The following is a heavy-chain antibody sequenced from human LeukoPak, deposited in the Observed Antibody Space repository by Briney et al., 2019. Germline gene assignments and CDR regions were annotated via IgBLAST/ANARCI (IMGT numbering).Heavy chain of an antibody. D-gene: IGHD3-22*01. J-gene: IGHJ6*02. V-gene: IGHV1-18*01. CDR3: ARAKVAYDSSGYYYYYGMDV. Sequence: ASVKVSCTASGYTFTSYGISWVRQAPGQGLEWMGWISAYNGNTNYAQKLQGRVTMTTDTSTSTAYMELRSLRSDDTAVYYCARAKVAYDSSGYYYYYGMDVWGQGTTVTVSS. CDR1: GYTFTSYG. CDR2: ISAYNGNT.